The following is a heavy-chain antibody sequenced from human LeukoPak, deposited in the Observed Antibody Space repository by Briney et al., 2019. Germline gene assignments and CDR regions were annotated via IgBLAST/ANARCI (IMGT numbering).Heavy chain of an antibody. Sequence: TGGSLRLSCAASGFTFSSYGMRWVRQAPGKGLEWVAVISYDGSNKYYADSVKGRFTISRDNSKNTLYLQMNSLRAEDTAVYYCAKGKGDTAMVIGNWGQGTLVTVSS. CDR1: GFTFSSYG. J-gene: IGHJ4*02. CDR3: AKGKGDTAMVIGN. CDR2: ISYDGSNK. V-gene: IGHV3-30*18. D-gene: IGHD5-18*01.